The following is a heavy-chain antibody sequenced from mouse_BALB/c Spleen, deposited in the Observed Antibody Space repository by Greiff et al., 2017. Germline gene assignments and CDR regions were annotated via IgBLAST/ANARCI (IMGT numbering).Heavy chain of an antibody. Sequence: VNLVESGPGLVQPSQSLSITCTVSGFSLTSYGVHWVRQSPGKGLEWLGVIWSGGSTDYNAAFISRLSISKDNSKSQVFFKMNSLQANDTAIYYCARSYGNYVYAMDYWGQGTSVTVSS. CDR2: IWSGGST. V-gene: IGHV2-2*02. CDR3: ARSYGNYVYAMDY. CDR1: GFSLTSYG. J-gene: IGHJ4*01. D-gene: IGHD2-1*01.